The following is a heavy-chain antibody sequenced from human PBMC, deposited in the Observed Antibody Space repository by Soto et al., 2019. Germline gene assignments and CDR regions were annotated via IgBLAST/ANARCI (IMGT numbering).Heavy chain of an antibody. CDR1: GFTVSSNY. J-gene: IGHJ3*02. D-gene: IGHD5-18*01. Sequence: GGSLRLSCAASGFTVSSNYMSWVRQAPGKGLEWVSVIYSGGSTYYADSVKGRFTISRDNSKNTLYLQMNSLRAEDTAVYYCARVDSYGFTGKAFDIWGQGTMVTVSS. CDR3: ARVDSYGFTGKAFDI. CDR2: IYSGGST. V-gene: IGHV3-53*01.